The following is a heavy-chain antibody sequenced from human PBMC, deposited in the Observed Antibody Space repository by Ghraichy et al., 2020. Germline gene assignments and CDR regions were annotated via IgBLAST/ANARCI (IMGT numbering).Heavy chain of an antibody. J-gene: IGHJ4*02. V-gene: IGHV3-72*01. D-gene: IGHD1-26*01. CDR1: GFTFSDPY. CDR3: ATSGSYRAFDH. CDR2: TRNKANSYST. Sequence: LSLTCAASGFTFSDPYMDWVRQAPGKGLEWVGRTRNKANSYSTEYAASVKGRFTISRDDSTNSLYLQMNSLKSEDTAVYDCATSGSYRAFDHWGQGTLVTVSS.